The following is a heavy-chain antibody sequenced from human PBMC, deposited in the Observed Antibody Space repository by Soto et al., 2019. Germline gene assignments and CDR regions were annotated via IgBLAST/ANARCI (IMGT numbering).Heavy chain of an antibody. V-gene: IGHV4-28*03. CDR1: GYSISSSNW. D-gene: IGHD3-10*01. CDR3: ARGESRDYYGSGSYYKPSYYYYGMDV. J-gene: IGHJ6*02. Sequence: SETLSLTCAVSGYSISSSNWWGWIRQPPGKGLEWIGYIYYSGTTYYNPSLKSRVTMSVDTSKNQFSLKLSSVTAADTAVYYCARGESRDYYGSGSYYKPSYYYYGMDVWSRGTTVTVSS. CDR2: IYYSGTT.